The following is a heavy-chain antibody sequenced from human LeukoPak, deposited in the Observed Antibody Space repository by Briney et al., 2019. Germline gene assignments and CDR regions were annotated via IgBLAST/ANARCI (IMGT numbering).Heavy chain of an antibody. CDR2: INHSGST. V-gene: IGHV4-34*01. D-gene: IGHD6-6*01. CDR1: GGSLSGCY. CDR3: ARFRGRGQLVLDAYYFDY. J-gene: IGHJ4*02. Sequence: SETLSLTCAVYGGSLSGCYWSWIRQPPGKGLEWIGEINHSGSTNYNPSLKSRVTISVDTSKNQFSLKLSSVTAADTAVYYCARFRGRGQLVLDAYYFDYWGQGTLVTVSS.